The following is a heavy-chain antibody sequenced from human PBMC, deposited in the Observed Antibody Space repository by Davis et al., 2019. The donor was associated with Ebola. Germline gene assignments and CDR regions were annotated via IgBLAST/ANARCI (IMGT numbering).Heavy chain of an antibody. Sequence: AASVKVSCKASGYTFTGYYIHWVRQAPGLGLEWMGWINPNSGDTKYSQKFQGWVTMTRDTPISTAYIELNRLTSDDTAVYYCARDRVCSGATCYAYFDFWGQGTLVTVSS. CDR1: GYTFTGYY. V-gene: IGHV1-2*04. J-gene: IGHJ4*02. CDR2: INPNSGDT. CDR3: ARDRVCSGATCYAYFDF. D-gene: IGHD2-15*01.